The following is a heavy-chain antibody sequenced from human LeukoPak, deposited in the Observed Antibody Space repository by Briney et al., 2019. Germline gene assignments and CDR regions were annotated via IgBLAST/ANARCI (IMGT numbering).Heavy chain of an antibody. Sequence: RGSLRLSCVASGLPIADFAMHWVRQAPGKGLEWVSLISGDGVSTFYADSVKGRFSISRDNSKNSPYLEMNSLRTEDAAMYYCAKESGKFDYWGQGTLVAVSS. J-gene: IGHJ4*02. CDR1: GLPIADFA. CDR3: AKESGKFDY. CDR2: ISGDGVST. V-gene: IGHV3-43*02.